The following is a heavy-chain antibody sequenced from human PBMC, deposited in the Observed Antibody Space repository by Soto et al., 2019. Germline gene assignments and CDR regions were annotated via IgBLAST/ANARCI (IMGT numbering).Heavy chain of an antibody. CDR3: WKTLGTSQGFAP. CDR2: ISAYNGNT. D-gene: IGHD3-16*01. CDR1: GYTFPSYG. Sequence: QVQLVQSGAEVKKPGASVKVSCKASGYTFPSYGISWVRQAPGQGLEWMGWISAYNGNTNYEQKLQGRVTMTPDTSTRAADMEPRSPRSGGNGVSLRWKTLGTSQGFAPRGQGTLVTVSS. V-gene: IGHV1-18*01. J-gene: IGHJ5*02.